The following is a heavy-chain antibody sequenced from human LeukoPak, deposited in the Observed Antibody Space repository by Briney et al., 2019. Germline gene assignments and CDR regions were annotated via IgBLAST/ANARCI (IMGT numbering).Heavy chain of an antibody. CDR1: RGSTSSSGYY. Sequence: PETPSVTRTVSRGSTSSSGYYGGWLRQPPGKGLGSIGCVYYSGSTYYNPSLKSRVTISVDTSKNQFSLKLSSVTAADTAVYYCAGLRGYCSSASCNNADPWGQGTLVTVSS. V-gene: IGHV4-39*01. D-gene: IGHD2-2*01. CDR2: VYYSGST. CDR3: AGLRGYCSSASCNNADP. J-gene: IGHJ5*02.